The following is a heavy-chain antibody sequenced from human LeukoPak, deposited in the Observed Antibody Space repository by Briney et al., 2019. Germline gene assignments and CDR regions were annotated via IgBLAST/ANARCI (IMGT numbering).Heavy chain of an antibody. Sequence: PGGSLRLSCAASGFTFNNAWIVWVRQAPGKGLEWVGNIKGKSDGGTTEYAAPVKGRFTISRDDSKNTVYLQMNSLKTEDTAVYYCTTRITIFGVVGDYWGQGTLVTVSS. CDR1: GFTFNNAW. D-gene: IGHD3-3*01. CDR3: TTRITIFGVVGDY. CDR2: IKGKSDGGTT. V-gene: IGHV3-15*01. J-gene: IGHJ4*02.